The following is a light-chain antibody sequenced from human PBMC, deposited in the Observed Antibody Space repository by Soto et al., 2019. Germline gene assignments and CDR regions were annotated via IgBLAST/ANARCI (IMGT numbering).Light chain of an antibody. J-gene: IGKJ4*01. CDR2: GAS. V-gene: IGKV3-15*01. Sequence: EIVMTQSPATLSVSPGERATLSCRASQSVRNNLAWYQQKPGQAPRLLIHGASTRATGIPARFSGSGSGTEFTLTISSLQSEDFAVYYCQQSNNWPPLTFGGGTKVDIK. CDR1: QSVRNN. CDR3: QQSNNWPPLT.